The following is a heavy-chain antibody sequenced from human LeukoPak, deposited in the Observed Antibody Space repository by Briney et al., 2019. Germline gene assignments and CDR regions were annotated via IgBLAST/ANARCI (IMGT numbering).Heavy chain of an antibody. J-gene: IGHJ4*02. CDR2: IKQDGSEK. CDR1: GFTFSSYW. Sequence: GGSLRLSCAASGFTFSSYWMSWVRQAPGKGLEWVANIKQDGSEKYYVDSVKGRFTISRDNAKNSLYLQMNSLRAEDTAVYYCAREHIVGATSFDYWGQGTLVTVSS. D-gene: IGHD1-26*01. CDR3: AREHIVGATSFDY. V-gene: IGHV3-7*01.